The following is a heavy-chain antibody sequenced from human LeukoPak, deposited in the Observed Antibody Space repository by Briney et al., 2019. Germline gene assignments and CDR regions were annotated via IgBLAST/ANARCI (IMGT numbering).Heavy chain of an antibody. Sequence: SETLSLTCTVSGGSISSGSYYWSWIRQPAGKGLEWIGRIYTSGSTNYNPSLKSRVTISVDTSKNQFSLKLSSVTAADTAVYYCAREEVGELPPGGPFDYWGQGTLVTVSS. J-gene: IGHJ4*02. V-gene: IGHV4-61*02. CDR3: AREEVGELPPGGPFDY. CDR2: IYTSGST. CDR1: GGSISSGSYY. D-gene: IGHD3-10*01.